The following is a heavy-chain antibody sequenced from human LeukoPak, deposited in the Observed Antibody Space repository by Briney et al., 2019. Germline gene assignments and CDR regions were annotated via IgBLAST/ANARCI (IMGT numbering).Heavy chain of an antibody. J-gene: IGHJ6*04. D-gene: IGHD2-2*01. CDR2: IIPIFGTA. Sequence: GASVEVSCKASGGTFSIYAISWVRQAPGQGLEWMGGIIPIFGTANYAQKFQGRVTITADESTSTAYMELSSLRSEDTAVYYCAIIPAAMPRYYYYGMDVWGKGTTVTVSS. CDR3: AIIPAAMPRYYYYGMDV. CDR1: GGTFSIYA. V-gene: IGHV1-69*13.